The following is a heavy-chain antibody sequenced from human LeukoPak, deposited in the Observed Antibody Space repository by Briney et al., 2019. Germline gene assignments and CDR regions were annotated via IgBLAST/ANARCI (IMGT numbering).Heavy chain of an antibody. CDR3: ARDVLGSSGYYYSDH. V-gene: IGHV3-21*01. J-gene: IGHJ4*02. CDR2: ISGGSSYI. CDR1: GFTFSSYS. D-gene: IGHD3-22*01. Sequence: GGSLRLSCAASGFTFSSYSMNWVRQAPGKGLEWVSSISGGSSYIYYVDSVKGRFTISRDNAKNSLYLQMHSLRAEDTAVYYCARDVLGSSGYYYSDHWGQGARVTVSS.